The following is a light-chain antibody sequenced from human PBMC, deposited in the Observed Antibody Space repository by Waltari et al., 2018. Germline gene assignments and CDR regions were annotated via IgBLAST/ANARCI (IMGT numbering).Light chain of an antibody. J-gene: IGKJ1*01. Sequence: DIVLTQSPATLSLSPGERATLSCRASQSVSSYLAWYQQKPGQAPRLLIYDASNRATGVPARFSGSGSGTDFTLTISSLEPEDFAVYYCQQRFNWPPLTFGQGTKVEI. CDR3: QQRFNWPPLT. CDR1: QSVSSY. CDR2: DAS. V-gene: IGKV3-11*01.